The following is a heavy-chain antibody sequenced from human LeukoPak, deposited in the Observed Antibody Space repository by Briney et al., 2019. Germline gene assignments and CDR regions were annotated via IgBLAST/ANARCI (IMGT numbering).Heavy chain of an antibody. V-gene: IGHV3-48*03. CDR3: AELGITMIGGV. CDR1: GFTCSDYG. Sequence: GGSLRLSCAVSGFTCSDYGMNWVRQAPGKGPEWVSYISSSGSTIYYADSVKGRFTISRDNAKNSLYLQMNSLRAEDTAVYYCAELGITMIGGVWGKGTTVTISS. J-gene: IGHJ6*04. D-gene: IGHD3-10*02. CDR2: ISSSGSTI.